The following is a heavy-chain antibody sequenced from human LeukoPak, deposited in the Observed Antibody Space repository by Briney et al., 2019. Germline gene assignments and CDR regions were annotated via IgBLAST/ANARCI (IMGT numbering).Heavy chain of an antibody. Sequence: SETLSLTCTDSGVSISSDHWNLIRQPPRNRLHLIGHIYYSGTTNYNPSLKSRVIISIDTSKNQFSLKLSSVTAADTAVYYCARVGRWMATISYWYFDLLGRGTLVTVSS. CDR2: IYYSGTT. CDR3: ARVGRWMATISYWYFDL. D-gene: IGHD5-24*01. J-gene: IGHJ2*01. V-gene: IGHV4-59*01. CDR1: GVSISSDH.